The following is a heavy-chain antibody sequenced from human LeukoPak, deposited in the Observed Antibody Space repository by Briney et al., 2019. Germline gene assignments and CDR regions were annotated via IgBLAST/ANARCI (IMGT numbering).Heavy chain of an antibody. J-gene: IGHJ3*02. CDR2: IYYSGST. CDR3: ARVYGDYSDAFDI. V-gene: IGHV4-59*01. D-gene: IGHD4-17*01. CDR1: GGSISSYY. Sequence: SETPSLTCTVSGGSISSYYWSWIRQPPGKGLEWIGYIYYSGSTNYNPSLKSRVTISVDTSKNQFSLKLSSVTAADTAVYYCARVYGDYSDAFDIWGQGTMVTVSS.